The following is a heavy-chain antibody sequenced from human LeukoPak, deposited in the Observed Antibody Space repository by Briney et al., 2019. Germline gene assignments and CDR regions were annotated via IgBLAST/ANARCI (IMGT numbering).Heavy chain of an antibody. CDR2: INPNSGGT. V-gene: IGHV1-2*02. CDR1: GYTFTGYY. J-gene: IGHJ6*02. CDR3: ATGSPLRGAYYYGMDV. D-gene: IGHD3-10*01. Sequence: ASVKVSCKASGYTFTGYYMHWVRQAPGQGLEWMGWINPNSGGTNYAQKFQGRVTMTRDTSISTAYMELSSLKASDTAMYYCATGSPLRGAYYYGMDVWGQGTTVTVSS.